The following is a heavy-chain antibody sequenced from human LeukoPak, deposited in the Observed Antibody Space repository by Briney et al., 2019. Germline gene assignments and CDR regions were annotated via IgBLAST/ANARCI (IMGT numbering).Heavy chain of an antibody. CDR2: IYYSGST. CDR1: GGSISSYY. CDR3: ARTLDYVFWSGYYTCSGYYYYYMDV. Sequence: PSETLSLTCTVSGGSISSYYWSWIRQPPGKGLEWIGYIYYSGSTNYNPSLKSRVTISVDTSKNQFSLKLSSVTAADTAVYYWARTLDYVFWSGYYTCSGYYYYYMDVWGKGTTVTVSS. J-gene: IGHJ6*03. D-gene: IGHD3-3*01. V-gene: IGHV4-59*01.